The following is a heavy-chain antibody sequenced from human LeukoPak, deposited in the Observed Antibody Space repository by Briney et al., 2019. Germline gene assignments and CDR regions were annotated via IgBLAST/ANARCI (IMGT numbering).Heavy chain of an antibody. J-gene: IGHJ4*02. D-gene: IGHD1-26*01. CDR2: IYYSGST. Sequence: SETLSLTCTVSGGSISSYYWSWIRQPPGKGPEWIGYIYYSGSTNYNPSLKSRVTISVDTSKNQFSLKLSSVTAADTAVYYCARIVGATNPGYWGQGTLVTVSS. CDR1: GGSISSYY. V-gene: IGHV4-59*12. CDR3: ARIVGATNPGY.